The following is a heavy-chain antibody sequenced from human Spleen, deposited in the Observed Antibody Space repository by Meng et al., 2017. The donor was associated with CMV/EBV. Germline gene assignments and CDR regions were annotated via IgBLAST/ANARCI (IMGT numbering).Heavy chain of an antibody. CDR3: ARAAGSLTATGHGVDV. Sequence: LSLTCAASGFTFSDYYMSWIRQAPGKGLEWVSYISSSGSTIYYADSVKGRFTISRDNAKNTLYLQMNSLRAEDTAVYYCARAAGSLTATGHGVDVWGQGTTVTVSS. CDR1: GFTFSDYY. D-gene: IGHD1-1*01. CDR2: ISSSGSTI. J-gene: IGHJ6*02. V-gene: IGHV3-11*04.